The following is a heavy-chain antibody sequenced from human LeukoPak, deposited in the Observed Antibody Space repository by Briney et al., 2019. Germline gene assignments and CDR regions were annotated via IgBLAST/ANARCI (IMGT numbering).Heavy chain of an antibody. CDR3: ARDGITGTGIDY. Sequence: SETLSLTCTVSGYSISGGYYWGWIRQPPGKGLEWIGSIYHSGSTYYNPSLKSRVTISVDTSKNQFSLKLSSVTAADTAVYYCARDGITGTGIDYWGQGTLVTVSS. V-gene: IGHV4-38-2*02. CDR2: IYHSGST. CDR1: GYSISGGYY. J-gene: IGHJ4*02. D-gene: IGHD1-7*01.